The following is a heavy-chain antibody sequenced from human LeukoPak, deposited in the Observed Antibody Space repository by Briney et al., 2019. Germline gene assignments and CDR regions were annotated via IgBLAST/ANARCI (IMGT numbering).Heavy chain of an antibody. D-gene: IGHD2-15*01. Sequence: GGSLRLSCAASGFFFSNYWMSWVRQAQGKGLEWVANINLDGNGRFYVDSVKGRFTISRDNNKKSVYLQMNSLRAEDTATYYCASLLGACSVPHCPPSPDYWGQGTLVTVSS. CDR3: ASLLGACSVPHCPPSPDY. CDR2: INLDGNGR. V-gene: IGHV3-7*01. CDR1: GFFFSNYW. J-gene: IGHJ4*02.